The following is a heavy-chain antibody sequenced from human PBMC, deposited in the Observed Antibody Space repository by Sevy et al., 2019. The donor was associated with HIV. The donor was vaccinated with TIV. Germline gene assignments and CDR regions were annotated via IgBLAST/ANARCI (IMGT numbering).Heavy chain of an antibody. CDR2: IFYNWNT. CDR1: GDSISSSNYY. CDR3: ARGEDSAMIDY. V-gene: IGHV4-39*01. Sequence: SETLSLTCTVSGDSISSSNYYWGWIRQPPGKGLEWIGSIFYNWNTYYNPSLKSRVTMSVDTSKNQFSLKLSSVTAADTAVYFCARGEDSAMIDYWGQGTLVTVSS. D-gene: IGHD5-18*01. J-gene: IGHJ4*02.